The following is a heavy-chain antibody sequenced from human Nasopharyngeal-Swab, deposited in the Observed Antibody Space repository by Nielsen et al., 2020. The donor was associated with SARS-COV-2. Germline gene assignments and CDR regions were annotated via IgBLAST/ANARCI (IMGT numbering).Heavy chain of an antibody. CDR1: GFTFSSYG. CDR2: ISYDGSNK. V-gene: IGHV3-30*18. J-gene: IGHJ6*02. D-gene: IGHD3-9*01. Sequence: GESLKISCAASGFTFSSYGMHWVRQAPGKGLEWVAVISYDGSNKYYADSVKGRFTISRDNSKNTLSLQMNSLRAEDTAVYYCAKDKRYFDWDGMDVWGQGPPVPVSS. CDR3: AKDKRYFDWDGMDV.